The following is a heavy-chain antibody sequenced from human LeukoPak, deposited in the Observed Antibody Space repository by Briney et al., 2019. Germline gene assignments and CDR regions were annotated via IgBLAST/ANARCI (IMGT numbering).Heavy chain of an antibody. J-gene: IGHJ4*02. Sequence: GGSLRLSWAASGFSVNNNYVDWVRQPAGRGLEWVSSMDNFGIKYYAHSVQGRFTISRDSSRDTVFLQMNSLRVEDTAVYYCAGGKYYGLGTRPGYLGYWGLGTLVTVSS. CDR1: GFSVNNNY. CDR3: AGGKYYGLGTRPGYLGY. CDR2: MDNFGIK. D-gene: IGHD3-10*01. V-gene: IGHV3-53*01.